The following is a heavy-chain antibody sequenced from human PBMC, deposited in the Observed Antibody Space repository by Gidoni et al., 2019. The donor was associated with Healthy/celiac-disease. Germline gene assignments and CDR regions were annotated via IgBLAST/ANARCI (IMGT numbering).Heavy chain of an antibody. CDR2: ISGSGGST. CDR1: GFTFSSYA. V-gene: IGHV3-23*01. D-gene: IGHD3-10*01. CDR3: AKGSMVRGVIIDY. Sequence: EVQLLESGGGLVQPGGSLRIACAASGFTFSSYAMSWVRQAPGKGLEWVSAISGSGGSTYYADSVKGRFTISRDNSKNTLYLQMNSLRAEDTAVYYCAKGSMVRGVIIDYWGQGTLVTVSS. J-gene: IGHJ4*02.